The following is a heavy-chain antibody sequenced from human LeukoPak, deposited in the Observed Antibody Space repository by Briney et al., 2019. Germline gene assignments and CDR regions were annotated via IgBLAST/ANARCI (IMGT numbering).Heavy chain of an antibody. J-gene: IGHJ3*02. Sequence: GGSLRLSCAASGFIFPNAWMNWVRQAPGKGLEWVAVIWYDGSNKYYADSVKGRFTISRDNSKNTLYLQMNSLRAEDTAVYYCAREHSDAFDIWGQGTMVTVSS. CDR1: GFIFPNAW. D-gene: IGHD2-21*01. CDR2: IWYDGSNK. V-gene: IGHV3-33*08. CDR3: AREHSDAFDI.